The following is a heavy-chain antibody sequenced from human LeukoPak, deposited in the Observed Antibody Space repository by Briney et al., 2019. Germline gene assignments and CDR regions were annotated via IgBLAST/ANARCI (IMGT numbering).Heavy chain of an antibody. Sequence: GESLKISCKGSGYSFTSYCIAWVRQMPGKVLELMWIIYPGDSDTRHSPSFQGQVTISADKSITTAYLQWSSLKASDTAMYYCARAIDISVVYGAYFDYWGQGTLVTVSS. CDR2: IYPGDSDT. CDR3: ARAIDISVVYGAYFDY. CDR1: GYSFTSYC. V-gene: IGHV5-51*01. J-gene: IGHJ4*01. D-gene: IGHD4/OR15-4a*01.